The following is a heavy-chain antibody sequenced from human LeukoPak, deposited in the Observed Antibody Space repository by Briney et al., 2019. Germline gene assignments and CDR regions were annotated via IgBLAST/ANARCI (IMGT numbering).Heavy chain of an antibody. J-gene: IGHJ6*03. Sequence: GGSLRLSCAASGFTFSSYGMSWVRQAPRKGLEWVSGMSGSGGNTYYADSVKGRFTISRDNSKNTLYLQMNSLRAEDTAVYYCAKTFQWYYMDVWGKGTTVTISS. CDR1: GFTFSSYG. D-gene: IGHD2-8*01. CDR3: AKTFQWYYMDV. V-gene: IGHV3-23*01. CDR2: MSGSGGNT.